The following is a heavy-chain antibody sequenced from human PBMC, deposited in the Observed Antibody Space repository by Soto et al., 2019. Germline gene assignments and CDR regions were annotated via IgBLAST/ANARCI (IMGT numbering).Heavy chain of an antibody. J-gene: IGHJ4*02. V-gene: IGHV3-73*01. Sequence: GGSLRLSCAASGFSFSDSAMDWARQASGKGLEWVGRVRSKADNYATVYAASVKGRVTISRDDSKNTAYLQMNSLKTEDPAVYYCTTRPLPVGGLKYWGQGTPVTVSS. CDR1: GFSFSDSA. D-gene: IGHD6-19*01. CDR2: VRSKADNYAT. CDR3: TTRPLPVGGLKY.